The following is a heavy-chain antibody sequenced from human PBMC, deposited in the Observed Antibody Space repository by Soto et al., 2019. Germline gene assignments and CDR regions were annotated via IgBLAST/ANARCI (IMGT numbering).Heavy chain of an antibody. CDR3: AREGVAGSEMDYYYYGMDV. V-gene: IGHV3-33*01. J-gene: IGHJ6*02. Sequence: GGSLRLSCAASGFTFSSYGMHWVRQAPGKGLEWVAVIWYDGSNKYYADSVKGRFTISRDNSKNTLYLQMNSLRAEDTAVYYCAREGVAGSEMDYYYYGMDVWGQGTTVTVSS. D-gene: IGHD6-19*01. CDR1: GFTFSSYG. CDR2: IWYDGSNK.